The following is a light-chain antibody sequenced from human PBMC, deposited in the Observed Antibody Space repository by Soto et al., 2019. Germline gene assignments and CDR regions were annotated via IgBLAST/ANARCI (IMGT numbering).Light chain of an antibody. V-gene: IGLV1-44*01. Sequence: QSALTQPPSASGTPRQRVTISCSGTRSNIGSNTVNWYQQLPGTAPKLLIYANNQRPSGVPDRFSGSKSGTSASLAISGLQSEDEADYYCATRDDTLTGPVFGGGTKLTVL. CDR1: RSNIGSNT. CDR2: ANN. CDR3: ATRDDTLTGPV. J-gene: IGLJ3*02.